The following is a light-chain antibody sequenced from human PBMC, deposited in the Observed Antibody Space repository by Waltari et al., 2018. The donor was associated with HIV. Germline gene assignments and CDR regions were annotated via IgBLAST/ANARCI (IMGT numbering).Light chain of an antibody. CDR3: QQYDSGPRGIT. CDR2: EAA. V-gene: IGKV3-15*01. J-gene: IGKJ2*01. Sequence: EIVMTQSPPTLSVSPGQRVTLSCRASQSISAKVAWYQQRPGQAPRLLIYEAATRPTGIPARFSGSGSGTEFTLTISSVQSEDFATYFCQQYDSGPRGITFGQGTMLEIK. CDR1: QSISAK.